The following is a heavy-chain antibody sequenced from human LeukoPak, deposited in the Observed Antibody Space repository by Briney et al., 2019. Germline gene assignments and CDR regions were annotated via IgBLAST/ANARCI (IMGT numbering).Heavy chain of an antibody. D-gene: IGHD5-18*01. J-gene: IGHJ4*02. CDR1: GFTFSSYW. V-gene: IGHV3-7*01. CDR3: ARVGRGYSYGSVDY. CDR2: IKQDGSEE. Sequence: GGSLRLSCAASGFTFSSYWMSWVRQAPGKGLEWVANIKQDGSEEYYVDSVKGRFTISRDNAKNSLYLQMNSLRAEDTAVYYCARVGRGYSYGSVDYWGQGTLVTVSS.